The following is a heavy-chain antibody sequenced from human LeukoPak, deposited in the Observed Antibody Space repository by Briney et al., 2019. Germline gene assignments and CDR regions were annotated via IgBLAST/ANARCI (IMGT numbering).Heavy chain of an antibody. J-gene: IGHJ4*02. Sequence: PSETLSLTCTVSGGSISTSSYYWGWIRQPPGKGLEWIGSTYYTGSTYYNPSLNSRVTVSVDTSKNQFSLKLSSVTAADTAVYYCASRTRFGELRFDYWGQGTLVTVSS. V-gene: IGHV4-39*01. CDR3: ASRTRFGELRFDY. D-gene: IGHD3-10*01. CDR1: GGSISTSSYY. CDR2: TYYTGST.